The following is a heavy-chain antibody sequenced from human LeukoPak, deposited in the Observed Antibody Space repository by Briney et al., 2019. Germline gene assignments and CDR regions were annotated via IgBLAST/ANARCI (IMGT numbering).Heavy chain of an antibody. V-gene: IGHV3-74*01. CDR2: INTDGSYT. D-gene: IGHD2-21*01. CDR1: GFTFSSYW. J-gene: IGHJ1*01. Sequence: GGSLRLSCAASGFTFSSYWMYWVRQAPGKGLVWVSRINTDGSYTNYADSVKGRFTISRDNSKNTLYLQMNSLRAEDTAVYYCARGLGDRLFWGQGTLVTVSS. CDR3: ARGLGDRLF.